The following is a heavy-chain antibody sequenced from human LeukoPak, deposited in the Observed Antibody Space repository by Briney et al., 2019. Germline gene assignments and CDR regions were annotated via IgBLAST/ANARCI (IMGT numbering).Heavy chain of an antibody. V-gene: IGHV3-64D*09. Sequence: GGSLRLSCSASGFIFSNYAMHWVRQAPGKGLEYVSAISYNGGSTYYADLVKARFTISRDNSKNTLHLQMSSLRSEDTAVYYCARVRRLYYYDSSGLDAFDIWGQGTMVTVSS. CDR2: ISYNGGST. CDR1: GFIFSNYA. J-gene: IGHJ3*02. CDR3: ARVRRLYYYDSSGLDAFDI. D-gene: IGHD3-22*01.